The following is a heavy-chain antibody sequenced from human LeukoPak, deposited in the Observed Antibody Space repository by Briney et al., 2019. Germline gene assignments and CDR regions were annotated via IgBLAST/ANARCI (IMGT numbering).Heavy chain of an antibody. Sequence: SETLSLTCTVSGGSISSSGYYWGWIRQPPGKGLEWIGRIYYSGRTYYNPSLKSRVTISVHTSKNQFSLKLSSVTAADTAVYYCARGPKEGGRSYYYYYMDVWGKGTTVTVPS. CDR1: GGSISSSGYY. CDR2: IYYSGRT. J-gene: IGHJ6*03. D-gene: IGHD3-16*01. V-gene: IGHV4-39*01. CDR3: ARGPKEGGRSYYYYYMDV.